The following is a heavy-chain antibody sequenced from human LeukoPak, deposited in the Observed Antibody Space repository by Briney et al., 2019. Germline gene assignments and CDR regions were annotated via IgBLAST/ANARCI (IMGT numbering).Heavy chain of an antibody. J-gene: IGHJ6*02. CDR3: AKKEGYFAWRNYYYGMDV. V-gene: IGHV1-2*02. D-gene: IGHD3-9*01. CDR2: INPNSGGT. CDR1: VYTFTVYY. Sequence: ASVNVSCEASVYTFTVYYMHWVRQAPGQGLEGMGWINPNSGGTNYAQKFQGRVTTTRDTSISTAYMALRRLRSDDTAVYYCAKKEGYFAWRNYYYGMDVWGQGTTVTVSS.